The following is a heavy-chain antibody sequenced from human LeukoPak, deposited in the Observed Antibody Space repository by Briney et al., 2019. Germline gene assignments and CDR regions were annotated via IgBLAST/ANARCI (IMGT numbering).Heavy chain of an antibody. CDR2: INHSGST. D-gene: IGHD2-2*01. CDR3: ARRVGGYCSSTSCYGPQSPPDY. CDR1: GGSISSSSYY. V-gene: IGHV4-39*07. Sequence: SETLSLTCTVSGGSISSSSYYWSWIRQPPGKGLEWIGEINHSGSTNYNPSLKSRVTISVDTSKNQFSLKLSSVTAADTAVYYCARRVGGYCSSTSCYGPQSPPDYWGQGTLVTVSS. J-gene: IGHJ4*02.